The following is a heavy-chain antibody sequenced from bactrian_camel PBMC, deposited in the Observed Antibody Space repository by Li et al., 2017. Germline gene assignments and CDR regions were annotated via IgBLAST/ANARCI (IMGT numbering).Heavy chain of an antibody. Sequence: VQLVESGGDSVETGGSLTLSCVASGAASGTNSVAWFRQAPGKEREDIAAFYSGSGSYYYADSVKGRFTISRDNAKDTLYLQMNSLKIEDTAVYYCALGSSRQATMTARGKGTQVTVS. V-gene: IGHV3S54*01. D-gene: IGHD3*01. J-gene: IGHJ4*01. CDR2: FYSGSGSY. CDR1: GAASGTNS.